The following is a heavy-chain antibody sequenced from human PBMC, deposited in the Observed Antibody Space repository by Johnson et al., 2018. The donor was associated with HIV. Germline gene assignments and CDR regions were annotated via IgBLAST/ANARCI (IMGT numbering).Heavy chain of an antibody. CDR2: IKYDGSDK. Sequence: VQLVESGGGLVQPGGSLRLSCGASGFTFSDYWMSWVRQAPGKGLEWVASIKYDGSDKYYAESVQGRFNISRDNPKNTLYLQMDSLRIEDTAVYYCARENWGQRMNAFDIWGQGTMVTVSS. CDR1: GFTFSDYW. J-gene: IGHJ3*02. V-gene: IGHV3-7*01. CDR3: ARENWGQRMNAFDI. D-gene: IGHD7-27*01.